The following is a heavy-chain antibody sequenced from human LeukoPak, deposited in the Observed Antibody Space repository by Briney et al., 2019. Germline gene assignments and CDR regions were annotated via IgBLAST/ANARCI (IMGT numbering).Heavy chain of an antibody. Sequence: PSETLSLTCTVSGGSISSGGYYWSWIRQPPGKGLEWIGYIYYTGSTNYNPSLKSRVTISLDTSKNQFSLKLSSVTAADTAVYYCARIAAAGTTFDYWGQGTLVTVSS. CDR3: ARIAAAGTTFDY. CDR1: GGSISSGGYY. V-gene: IGHV4-61*08. D-gene: IGHD6-13*01. J-gene: IGHJ4*02. CDR2: IYYTGST.